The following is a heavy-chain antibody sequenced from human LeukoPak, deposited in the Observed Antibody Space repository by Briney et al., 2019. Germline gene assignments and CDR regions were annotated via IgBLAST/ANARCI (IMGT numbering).Heavy chain of an antibody. D-gene: IGHD6-19*01. J-gene: IGHJ6*04. V-gene: IGHV4-38-2*01. CDR2: IFHNGRT. CDR1: GYSMSRGYF. Sequence: SETVSLTCGVSGYSMSRGYFWGWIRQPPGKRPEWIASIFHNGRTYYSPSLKSRVTISVDTSKNQFSLKLSSVTAADPAVYYCARARRSSGWYYYGMDVWGKGTTVTVSS. CDR3: ARARRSSGWYYYGMDV.